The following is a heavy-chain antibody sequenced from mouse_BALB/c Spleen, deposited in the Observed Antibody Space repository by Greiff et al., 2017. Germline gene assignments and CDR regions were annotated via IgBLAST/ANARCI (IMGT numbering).Heavy chain of an antibody. Sequence: EVQLVETGGGLVQPKGSLKLSCAASGFTFNTNAMNWVRQAPGKGLEWVARIRSKSNNYATYYADSVKDRFTISRDDSQSMLYLQMNNLKTEDTAMYYCVRDWDYAMDYWGQGTSVTVSS. D-gene: IGHD4-1*01. V-gene: IGHV10S3*01. CDR1: GFTFNTNA. CDR3: VRDWDYAMDY. J-gene: IGHJ4*01. CDR2: IRSKSNNYAT.